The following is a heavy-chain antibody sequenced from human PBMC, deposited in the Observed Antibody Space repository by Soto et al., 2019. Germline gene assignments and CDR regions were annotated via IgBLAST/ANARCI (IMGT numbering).Heavy chain of an antibody. Sequence: LSLTCTVSGGSLSTYYWGWIRQPAGKGLEWIGRIYASGSTNYNPSLKSRVTMSVATSKNQFSLKLSSVTAADTAVYYCARGGMVIIPTATAFDYWGQGTLVTVSS. CDR3: ARGGMVIIPTATAFDY. CDR1: GGSLSTYY. CDR2: IYASGST. V-gene: IGHV4-4*07. D-gene: IGHD2-2*01. J-gene: IGHJ4*02.